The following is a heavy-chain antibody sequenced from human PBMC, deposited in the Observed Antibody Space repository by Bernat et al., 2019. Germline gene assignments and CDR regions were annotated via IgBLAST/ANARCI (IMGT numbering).Heavy chain of an antibody. J-gene: IGHJ6*02. D-gene: IGHD4-17*01. CDR3: ARGDYGDYYYYGMDV. CDR1: GFTFSSYW. Sequence: EVQLVESGGGLVQPGGSLRLSCAASGFTFSSYWMHWARQAPGKGLVWVSRINSDGSSTSYADSVKGRFTISRDNAKNTLYLQMNSLRAEDTAVYYCARGDYGDYYYYGMDVWGQGTTVTVSS. CDR2: INSDGSST. V-gene: IGHV3-74*01.